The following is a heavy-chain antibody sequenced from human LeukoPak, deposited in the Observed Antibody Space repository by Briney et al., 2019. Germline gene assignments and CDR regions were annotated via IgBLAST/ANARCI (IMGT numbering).Heavy chain of an antibody. J-gene: IGHJ4*02. V-gene: IGHV3-74*01. CDR2: NIEGSRT. CDR3: ARSMGGRNDF. Sequence: NIEGSRTDYADSVRGRFTTSRDNAKNTVDLEMNSLTAEDTAVYYCARSMGGRNDFWGQGTLVTVSS. D-gene: IGHD2-15*01.